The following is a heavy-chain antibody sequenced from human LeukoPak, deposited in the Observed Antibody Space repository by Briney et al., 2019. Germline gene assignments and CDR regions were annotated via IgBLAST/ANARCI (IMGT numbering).Heavy chain of an antibody. CDR2: INSDGSST. J-gene: IGHJ4*02. CDR3: ARQAEGSYYFDY. D-gene: IGHD1-14*01. CDR1: GFTFSSYW. V-gene: IGHV3-74*01. Sequence: PGGSLRLSCAASGFTFSSYWMHWVRQSPGKGLVWVSRINSDGSSTSYADSVKGRFTTSRDNSKNTLYLQMNSLRAEDTAVYYCARQAEGSYYFDYWGQGTLVTVSS.